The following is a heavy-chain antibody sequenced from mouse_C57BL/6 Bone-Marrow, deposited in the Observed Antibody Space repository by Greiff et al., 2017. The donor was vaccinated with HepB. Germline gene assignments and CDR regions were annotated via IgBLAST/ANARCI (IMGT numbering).Heavy chain of an antibody. Sequence: VQLQQPGAELVRPGSSVKLSCKASGYTFTSYWMHWVKQRPIQGLEWIGNIDPSDSETHYNQKFKDKATLTVDKSSSTAYMQLSSLTSEDSAVYYCARSSYGSSLRDYAMDYWGQGTSVTVSS. J-gene: IGHJ4*01. CDR1: GYTFTSYW. V-gene: IGHV1-52*01. CDR3: ARSSYGSSLRDYAMDY. CDR2: IDPSDSET. D-gene: IGHD1-1*01.